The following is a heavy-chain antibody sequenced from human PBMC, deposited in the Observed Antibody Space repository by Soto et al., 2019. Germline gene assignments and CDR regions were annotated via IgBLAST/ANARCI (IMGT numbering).Heavy chain of an antibody. CDR2: XXYXGXX. D-gene: IGHD1-1*01. V-gene: IGHV4-39*01. J-gene: IGHJ5*02. CDR1: CGSISSSSYY. Sequence: SETPSLTCTVSCGSISSSSYYWGWIRQPTGKGLEWXGSXXYXGXXXYXXSLKSRVTISVDTSKNQFSLKLSSVTAADTAVYYCARRDWNDGGFDPWGQGTLVTVSS. CDR3: ARRDWNDGGFDP.